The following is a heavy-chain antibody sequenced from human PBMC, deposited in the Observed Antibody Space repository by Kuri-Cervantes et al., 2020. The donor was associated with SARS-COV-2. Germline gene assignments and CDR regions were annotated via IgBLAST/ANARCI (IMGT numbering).Heavy chain of an antibody. D-gene: IGHD3-16*01. CDR3: AKGGVLGQTLHF. V-gene: IGHV4-4*07. Sequence: ESLKISCTVSGGSISSYYWSWIRQPAGKGLEWIGRIYTSGSTNYNPSLKSRVTMSVDTSKNQFSLKLSSVTAADTAAYYCAKGGVLGQTLHFWGQGTLVTGSS. J-gene: IGHJ4*02. CDR2: IYTSGST. CDR1: GGSISSYY.